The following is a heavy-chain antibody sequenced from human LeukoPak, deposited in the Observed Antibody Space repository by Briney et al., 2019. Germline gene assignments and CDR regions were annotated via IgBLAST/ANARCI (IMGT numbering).Heavy chain of an antibody. D-gene: IGHD1-7*01. J-gene: IGHJ6*03. CDR3: ARDRTYYYMDV. CDR1: GGSISSGGYY. Sequence: SQTLSLTCTVSGGSISSGGYYWSWIRQPPGKGLEWIGYIYHSGSTYYNPSLKSRVTISVDRSKNQFSLKLSSVTAADTAVYYCARDRTYYYMDVWGKGTTVTVSS. V-gene: IGHV4-30-2*01. CDR2: IYHSGST.